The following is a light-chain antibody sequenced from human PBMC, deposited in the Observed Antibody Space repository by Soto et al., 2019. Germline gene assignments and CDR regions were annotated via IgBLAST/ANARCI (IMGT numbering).Light chain of an antibody. J-gene: IGKJ2*02. Sequence: EIVMTQTPATLSVSPGERATLSCRASKSVSSTLAWYQQKPGQAPRLLIYDASTRATGIPARFSGSGSGTEFTLTISSLQSEDFAVYYCLQYNNWPRTFGQGTKLEIK. CDR1: KSVSST. V-gene: IGKV3-15*01. CDR2: DAS. CDR3: LQYNNWPRT.